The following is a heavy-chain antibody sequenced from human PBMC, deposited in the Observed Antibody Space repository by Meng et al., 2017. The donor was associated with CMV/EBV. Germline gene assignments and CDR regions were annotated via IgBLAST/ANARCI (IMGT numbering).Heavy chain of an antibody. V-gene: IGHV4-30-4*08. CDR3: AERQYQLLLN. D-gene: IGHD2-2*01. Sequence: LRLSCTVSGGSISSGDYYWSWIRQPPGKGLEWIGYIYYSGSTYYNPSLKSRVTISVDTSKNQFSLKLSSVTAADPAVYYCAERQYQLLLNWGQGTLVTVSS. CDR2: IYYSGST. CDR1: GGSISSGDYY. J-gene: IGHJ4*02.